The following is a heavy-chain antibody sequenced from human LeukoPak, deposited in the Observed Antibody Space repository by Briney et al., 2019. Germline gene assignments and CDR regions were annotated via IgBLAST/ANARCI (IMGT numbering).Heavy chain of an antibody. CDR3: AKTNGYFDS. J-gene: IGHJ4*02. CDR1: GFTFSNYA. CDR2: INGGGDNA. V-gene: IGHV3-23*01. Sequence: GGSLRLSCAASGFTFSNYAMTWLRQAPGKGLECVSGINGGGDNAYYTNSVKGRFTISRDNSKNTLYLQMNSLRAEDTAVYYCAKTNGYFDSLGQGTLVTVSS.